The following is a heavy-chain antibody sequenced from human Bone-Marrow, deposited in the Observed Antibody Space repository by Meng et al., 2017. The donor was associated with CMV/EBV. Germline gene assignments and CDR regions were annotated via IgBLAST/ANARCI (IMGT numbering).Heavy chain of an antibody. CDR2: ISSSSSTI. Sequence: GESLKISCAASGFTFSNAWMSWVRQAPGKGLEWVSYISSSSSTIYYADSVKGRFTISRDNAKNSLYLQMNSLRAEDTAVYYCARKDFWSGYHWGQGTLVTVSS. CDR3: ARKDFWSGYH. J-gene: IGHJ5*02. V-gene: IGHV3-48*04. D-gene: IGHD3-3*01. CDR1: GFTFSNAW.